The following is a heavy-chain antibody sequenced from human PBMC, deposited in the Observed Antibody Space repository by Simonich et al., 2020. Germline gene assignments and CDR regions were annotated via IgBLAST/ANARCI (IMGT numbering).Heavy chain of an antibody. CDR3: AGRGYSGYDDY. V-gene: IGHV3-53*04. Sequence: EVQLVESGEGLVQPGGSLRLSCAASGFTVSSNYMSWVRQAPGKGLEWVTVIYSGGSTYYADSVKGRFTISRHNSKNTLYLQMNSLRAEDTAVYYCAGRGYSGYDDYWGQGTLVTVSS. CDR2: IYSGGST. J-gene: IGHJ4*02. CDR1: GFTVSSNY. D-gene: IGHD5-12*01.